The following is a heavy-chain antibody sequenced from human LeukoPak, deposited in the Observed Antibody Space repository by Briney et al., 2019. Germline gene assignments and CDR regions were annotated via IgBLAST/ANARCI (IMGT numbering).Heavy chain of an antibody. CDR3: AKNYGSGTYYNYFDS. CDR2: ISGSGGAT. V-gene: IGHV3-23*01. Sequence: GGSLRLSCAASGLTFSSFAMSWVRRAPGKGLEWVSSISGSGGATYYADSVKGRFTISRDNSENTLYLQINSLRAEDTAVFYCAKNYGSGTYYNYFDSWGQGTLVTVSS. D-gene: IGHD3-10*01. CDR1: GLTFSSFA. J-gene: IGHJ4*02.